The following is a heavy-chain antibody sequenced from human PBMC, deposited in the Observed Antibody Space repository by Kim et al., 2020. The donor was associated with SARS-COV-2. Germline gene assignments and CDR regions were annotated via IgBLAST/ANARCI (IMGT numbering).Heavy chain of an antibody. CDR2: IYSGGST. CDR1: GFTVSSNY. D-gene: IGHD6-19*01. J-gene: IGHJ6*02. CDR3: AREAVAPSDYYGMDV. Sequence: GGSLRLSCAASGFTVSSNYMSWVRQAPGKGLEWVSVIYSGGSTYYADSVKGRFTISRDNSKNTLYLQMNSLRAEDTAVYYCAREAVAPSDYYGMDVWGQGTTVTVSS. V-gene: IGHV3-66*01.